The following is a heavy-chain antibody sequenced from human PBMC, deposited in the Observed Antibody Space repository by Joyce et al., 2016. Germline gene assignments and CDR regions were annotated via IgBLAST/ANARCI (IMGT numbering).Heavy chain of an antibody. CDR1: GYTFSDSY. J-gene: IGHJ3*01. CDR3: ARAPMPPYAFDV. D-gene: IGHD2-2*01. Sequence: QVHLVQSGAEVKKPGASVKVSCKATGYTFSDSYIHWLRQAPGQGLQWMGRINPDSGHTIYVERFQGSVTLTRDAANSTVYMEFSRLRSDDTAVYFCARAPMPPYAFDVWGQGTLVTVSA. CDR2: INPDSGHT. V-gene: IGHV1-2*06.